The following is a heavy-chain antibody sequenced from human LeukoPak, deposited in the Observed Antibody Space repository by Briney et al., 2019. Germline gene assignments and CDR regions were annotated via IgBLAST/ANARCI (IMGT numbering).Heavy chain of an antibody. D-gene: IGHD3-10*01. CDR1: GGSISSYY. V-gene: IGHV4-59*01. J-gene: IGHJ4*02. Sequence: SETLSLTCTVSGGSISSYYWSWIWQPPGKGLEWIGYIYYSGSTNCNPSLKSRVTISVDTSKNQFSLKLSSVTAADTAVYYCARVGVGLDMVRGVINPYYFDYWGQGTLVTVSS. CDR2: IYYSGST. CDR3: ARVGVGLDMVRGVINPYYFDY.